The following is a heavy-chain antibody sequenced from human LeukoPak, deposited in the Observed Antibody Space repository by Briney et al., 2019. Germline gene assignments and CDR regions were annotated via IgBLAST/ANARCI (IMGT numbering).Heavy chain of an antibody. Sequence: ASVKVSCQASGYTFTGYYMHWVRQAPGQGLEWMGWINPNSGDTNYAQKFQGRVTMTRDTSINTAYMELTRMTSDDTAVYYCARVYSIRSFDYWGQGTLVTVSS. CDR2: INPNSGDT. D-gene: IGHD2-15*01. CDR3: ARVYSIRSFDY. CDR1: GYTFTGYY. V-gene: IGHV1-2*02. J-gene: IGHJ4*02.